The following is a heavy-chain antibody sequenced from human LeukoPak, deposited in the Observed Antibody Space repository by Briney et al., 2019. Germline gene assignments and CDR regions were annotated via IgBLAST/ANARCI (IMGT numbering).Heavy chain of an antibody. J-gene: IGHJ4*02. V-gene: IGHV1-18*01. CDR2: ISAYNGNT. CDR3: ARDPSFHYYGSGSYGAAFDY. CDR1: GYTFTSYG. D-gene: IGHD3-10*01. Sequence: ASVKVSCKASGYTFTSYGISWVRQAPGQGLEWMGWISAYNGNTNYAQKLQGRVTMTTDTSTSTAYMELRSLRSDDTAAYYCARDPSFHYYGSGSYGAAFDYWGQGTLVTVSS.